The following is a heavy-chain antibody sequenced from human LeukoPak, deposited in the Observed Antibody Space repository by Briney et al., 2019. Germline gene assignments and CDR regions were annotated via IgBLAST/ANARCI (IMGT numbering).Heavy chain of an antibody. Sequence: PGGSLRLSCAASGFTFSSYGMHWVRQAPGKGLVWVAVIWYDGSNKYYADSVKGRFTISRDNSKNTLYLQMNSLRAEDTAVYYCTREGCGGSCYHYYGMDVWGQGTTVTVSS. CDR1: GFTFSSYG. V-gene: IGHV3-33*01. D-gene: IGHD2-15*01. J-gene: IGHJ6*02. CDR3: TREGCGGSCYHYYGMDV. CDR2: IWYDGSNK.